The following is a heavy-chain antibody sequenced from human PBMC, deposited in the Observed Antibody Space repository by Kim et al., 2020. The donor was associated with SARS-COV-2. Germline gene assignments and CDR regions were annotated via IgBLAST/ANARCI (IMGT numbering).Heavy chain of an antibody. Sequence: GGSLRLSCAASGFTFSSYGMHWVRQAPGKGLEWVAVIWYDGSNKYYADSVKGRFTISRDNSKNTLYLQMNSLRAEDTAVYYCARDYDDSSGYYKVDPWGQGTLVTVSS. CDR3: ARDYDDSSGYYKVDP. D-gene: IGHD3-22*01. CDR1: GFTFSSYG. J-gene: IGHJ5*02. V-gene: IGHV3-33*01. CDR2: IWYDGSNK.